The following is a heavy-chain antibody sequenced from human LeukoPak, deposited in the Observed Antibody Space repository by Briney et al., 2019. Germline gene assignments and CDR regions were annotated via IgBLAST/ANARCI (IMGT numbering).Heavy chain of an antibody. D-gene: IGHD3-10*01. CDR3: AKRGVAIRGVLVIGFHKEAYYFDY. CDR2: ISESGGGT. J-gene: IGHJ4*02. Sequence: PGGSLRLSCAVSGITLSNYGMTWVRQAPGKGLEWVSGISESGGGTNYADSVKGRFTISRDNSLNTLYLQMNSLRAEDTAVYFCAKRGVAIRGVLVIGFHKEAYYFDYWGQGILVTVSS. V-gene: IGHV3-23*01. CDR1: GITLSNYG.